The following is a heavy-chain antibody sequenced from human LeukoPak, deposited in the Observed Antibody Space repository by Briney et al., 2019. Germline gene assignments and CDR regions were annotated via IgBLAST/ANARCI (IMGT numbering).Heavy chain of an antibody. Sequence: SVNVSCKASGGTFSSYAISWVRQAPGQRLEWMGGIIPIFGTANYAQKFQGRVTITTDESTSTAYMELSSLRSEDTAVYYCARDNYARANWFDPWGQGTLVTVSS. D-gene: IGHD1-7*01. J-gene: IGHJ5*02. V-gene: IGHV1-69*05. CDR2: IIPIFGTA. CDR3: ARDNYARANWFDP. CDR1: GGTFSSYA.